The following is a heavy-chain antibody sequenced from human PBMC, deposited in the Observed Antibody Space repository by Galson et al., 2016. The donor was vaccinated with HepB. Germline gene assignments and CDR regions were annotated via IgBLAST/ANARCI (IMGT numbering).Heavy chain of an antibody. CDR2: IYWDVDK. V-gene: IGHV2-5*02. CDR1: GFSLRTGVEG. Sequence: PALVKPTQTLTLTCSFSGFSLRTGVEGVGWIRQPPGKALEFLALIYWDVDKRYRPTLQSRLTITKDTPKNPVVLTLTNMNPVETATYYCAHRLRADAFDVWGQGAMVIVSS. J-gene: IGHJ3*01. CDR3: AHRLRADAFDV.